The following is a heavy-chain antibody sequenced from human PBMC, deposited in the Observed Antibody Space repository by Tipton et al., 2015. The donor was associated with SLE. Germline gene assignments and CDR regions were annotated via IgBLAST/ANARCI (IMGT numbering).Heavy chain of an antibody. D-gene: IGHD6-13*01. J-gene: IGHJ6*03. V-gene: IGHV4-59*01. Sequence: TLSLTCTVSGGSISSYHWSWIRQPPGKGLEWIGYIYYSGSTNYNPSLKSRVTISVDTSKNQFSPKLSSVTAADTAVYYCARGGSSTWYESYYYYYMDVWGKGTTVTVSS. CDR2: IYYSGST. CDR1: GGSISSYH. CDR3: ARGGSSTWYESYYYYYMDV.